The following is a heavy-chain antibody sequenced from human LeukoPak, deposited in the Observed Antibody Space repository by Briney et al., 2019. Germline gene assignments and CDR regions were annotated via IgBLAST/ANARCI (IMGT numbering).Heavy chain of an antibody. Sequence: ASVKVSCKASGCTFTGYAISWVRQAPGQGLEWMGWVSAYNGATNYAQNFQDRVTMTTDTPTTTAYMELRSLRSDDTAVYFCARVDLYYDSSGYSRAANDYWGQGTLVTVSS. D-gene: IGHD3-22*01. J-gene: IGHJ4*02. CDR3: ARVDLYYDSSGYSRAANDY. V-gene: IGHV1-18*01. CDR1: GCTFTGYA. CDR2: VSAYNGAT.